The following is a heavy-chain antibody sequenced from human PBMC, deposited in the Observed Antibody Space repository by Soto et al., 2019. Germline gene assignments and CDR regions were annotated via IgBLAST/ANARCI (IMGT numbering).Heavy chain of an antibody. CDR3: ARVTYQVRGSYRYYYYGMDV. J-gene: IGHJ6*02. D-gene: IGHD1-26*01. V-gene: IGHV1-69*13. CDR2: IIPIFGTA. CDR1: GGTFNSYA. Sequence: ASLKVSCKASGGTFNSYAISWVRQAPGQGLEWMGGIIPIFGTANYAQKFQGRVTITADESTSTAYMELSSLRSEDTAVYYCARVTYQVRGSYRYYYYGMDVWGQGTTVNVSS.